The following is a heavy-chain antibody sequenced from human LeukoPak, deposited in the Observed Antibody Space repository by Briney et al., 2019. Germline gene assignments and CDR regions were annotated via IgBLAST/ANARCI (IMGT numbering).Heavy chain of an antibody. CDR2: IIPIFGTA. D-gene: IGHD2-21*02. Sequence: PMASVKVSCKASGYTFTSYAMNWVRQAPGQGLEWMGGIIPIFGTANYAQKFQGRVTITADESTSTAYMELSSLRSEDTAEYYCARNGPGGDCYLGDGVCDNWFDPWGQGTLVTVSS. CDR1: GYTFTSYA. CDR3: ARNGPGGDCYLGDGVCDNWFDP. V-gene: IGHV1-69*13. J-gene: IGHJ5*02.